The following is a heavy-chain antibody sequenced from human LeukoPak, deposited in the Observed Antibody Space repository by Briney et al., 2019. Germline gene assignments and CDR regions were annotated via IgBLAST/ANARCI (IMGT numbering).Heavy chain of an antibody. D-gene: IGHD5-12*01. J-gene: IGHJ4*02. CDR3: ARGRKLRPNTELDY. Sequence: ASVKVSCKASGYTFTNYGISWVRQAPGQGLEWMGWISAYNGNTNYAQKLQGRVTMTTDTSTSTAYMELRSLRSDDTAVYYCARGRKLRPNTELDYWGQGTLVTVSS. CDR2: ISAYNGNT. CDR1: GYTFTNYG. V-gene: IGHV1-18*01.